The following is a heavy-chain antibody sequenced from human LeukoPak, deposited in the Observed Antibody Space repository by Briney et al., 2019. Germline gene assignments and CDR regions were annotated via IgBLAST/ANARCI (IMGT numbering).Heavy chain of an antibody. Sequence: GGSLRLSCAASGFTFDDYGMSWVRQAPGKGLEWVSGINWNGGSTGYADSVKGRFTISRDNAKNSLYLQMNSLRVEDTAVYYCVRWGLGKGEAFDIWGQGTMVTVSS. CDR2: INWNGGST. D-gene: IGHD3-10*01. J-gene: IGHJ3*02. CDR3: VRWGLGKGEAFDI. CDR1: GFTFDDYG. V-gene: IGHV3-20*04.